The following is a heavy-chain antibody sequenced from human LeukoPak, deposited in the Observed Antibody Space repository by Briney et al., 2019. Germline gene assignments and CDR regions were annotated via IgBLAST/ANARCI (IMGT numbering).Heavy chain of an antibody. V-gene: IGHV3-74*01. CDR2: INSDGSST. J-gene: IGHJ4*02. D-gene: IGHD3-9*01. CDR3: AREGEEILTGYCY. CDR1: GFTFSSYW. Sequence: PGGSLRLSCAASGFTFSSYWMHWVRQAPGKGLVWVSRINSDGSSTSYADSVKGRFTISRDNAKNTLYLQMDSLRAEDTAVYYCAREGEEILTGYCYWGQGTLVTVSS.